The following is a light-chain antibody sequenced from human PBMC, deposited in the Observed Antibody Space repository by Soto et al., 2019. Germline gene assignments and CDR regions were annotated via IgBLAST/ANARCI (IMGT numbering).Light chain of an antibody. Sequence: QPVLTQPPSSSASPGESARLTCTLPSDINVGSYNIHWYQQKPGSPPRYLLYYYSDSDKGQGSGVPSRFSGSKDASANTGILLISGLQSEDEADYYCMIWPSNSHVVFGGGTKLTVL. V-gene: IGLV5-37*01. J-gene: IGLJ2*01. CDR1: SDINVGSYN. CDR3: MIWPSNSHVV. CDR2: YYSDSDK.